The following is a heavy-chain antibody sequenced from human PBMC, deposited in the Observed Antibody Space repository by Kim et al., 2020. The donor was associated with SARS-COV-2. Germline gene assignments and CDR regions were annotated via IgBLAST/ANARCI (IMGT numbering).Heavy chain of an antibody. D-gene: IGHD6-13*01. Sequence: SETLSLTCTVSGGSISSGSYYWSWIRQPAGKGLEWIGRIYTSGSTNYNPSLKSRVTISVDTSKNQFSLKLSSVTAADTAVYYCAREYSSSWGYGMDVWGQGTTVTVSS. CDR3: AREYSSSWGYGMDV. CDR2: IYTSGST. V-gene: IGHV4-61*02. J-gene: IGHJ6*02. CDR1: GGSISSGSYY.